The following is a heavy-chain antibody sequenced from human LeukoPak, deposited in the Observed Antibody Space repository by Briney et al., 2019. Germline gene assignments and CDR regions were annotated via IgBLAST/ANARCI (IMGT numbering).Heavy chain of an antibody. D-gene: IGHD4-17*01. V-gene: IGHV5-51*01. Sequence: GESLKISSRVSGFDFTTDWIGWVRLMPGKGLEWMGIIFPDDSDTRYSPSFQGPVTLSADKSISTAYLQWSSLKASDTAIYYCARRNPTTVTAFDYWGQGTLVTVSS. CDR3: ARRNPTTVTAFDY. CDR2: IFPDDSDT. J-gene: IGHJ4*02. CDR1: GFDFTTDW.